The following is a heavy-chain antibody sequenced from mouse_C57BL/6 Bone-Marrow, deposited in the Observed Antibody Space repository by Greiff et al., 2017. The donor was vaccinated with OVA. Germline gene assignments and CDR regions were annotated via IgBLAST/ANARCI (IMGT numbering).Heavy chain of an antibody. D-gene: IGHD1-1*01. CDR1: GFTFSDYY. CDR3: ARSDYYGSWFAY. V-gene: IGHV5-12*01. J-gene: IGHJ3*01. Sequence: EVQVVESGGGLVQPGGSLKLSCAASGFTFSDYYMYWVRQTPEKRLEWVAYISNGGGSTYYPDTVKGRFTISRDNAKNTLYLQMSRLKSEDTAMYYCARSDYYGSWFAYWGQGTLVTVSA. CDR2: ISNGGGST.